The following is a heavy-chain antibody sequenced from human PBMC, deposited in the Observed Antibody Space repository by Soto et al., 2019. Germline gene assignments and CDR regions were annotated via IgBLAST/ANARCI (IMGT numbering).Heavy chain of an antibody. V-gene: IGHV4-34*01. D-gene: IGHD7-27*01. J-gene: IGHJ4*02. CDR3: ARGWGRIFDY. CDR1: GGSFSGYY. Sequence: SETLSLTCAVYGGSFSGYYWSWIRQPPGKGLEWIGEINHSGSTNYNPSLKSRVTISVDTSKNQFSLKLSSVTAADTAVYYCARGWGRIFDYWGQGTLVTVS. CDR2: INHSGST.